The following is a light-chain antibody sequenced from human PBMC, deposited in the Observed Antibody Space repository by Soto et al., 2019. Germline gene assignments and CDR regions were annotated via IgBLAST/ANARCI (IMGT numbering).Light chain of an antibody. CDR2: DAS. CDR3: QQRSNWPLT. J-gene: IGKJ4*01. V-gene: IGKV3-11*01. CDR1: QSVRNY. Sequence: EIVLTQSPATLSVSPGERATLSCRASQSVRNYLAWYQQTPGQAPRLFIYDASNRATGIPARFSGSGSGTDFTLTISSLEPEDFAVYYCQQRSNWPLTFGGGTKVEIK.